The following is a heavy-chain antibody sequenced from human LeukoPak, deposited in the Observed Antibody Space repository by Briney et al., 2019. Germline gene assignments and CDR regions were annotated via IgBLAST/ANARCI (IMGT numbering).Heavy chain of an antibody. CDR1: GLTFSSFD. D-gene: IGHD6-13*01. V-gene: IGHV3-30*18. Sequence: PGRSLRLSCAASGLTFSSFDMHWVRQAPGKGLQWVALMSHNGVKDSYEDSVKGRFTISRDNSKNTLYLQMNSLRTEDTAVYYCAQEGIAVPHLTRGYFNLWGRGSLVTVSS. CDR3: AQEGIAVPHLTRGYFNL. J-gene: IGHJ2*01. CDR2: MSHNGVKD.